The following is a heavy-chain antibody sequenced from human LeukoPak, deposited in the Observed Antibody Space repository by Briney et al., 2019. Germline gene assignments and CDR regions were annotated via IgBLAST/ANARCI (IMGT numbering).Heavy chain of an antibody. D-gene: IGHD3-10*01. CDR1: GFTFSSYG. J-gene: IGHJ4*02. Sequence: GRSLRLSCAASGFTFSSYGMHWVRQAPGKGLEWVAVISYDGSNKYYADSVKGRFTISRDNSKNTLYLQMNSLRAEDTAVYYCARVMDYYGSGTPLDYWGQGTLVTVSS. V-gene: IGHV3-30*03. CDR3: ARVMDYYGSGTPLDY. CDR2: ISYDGSNK.